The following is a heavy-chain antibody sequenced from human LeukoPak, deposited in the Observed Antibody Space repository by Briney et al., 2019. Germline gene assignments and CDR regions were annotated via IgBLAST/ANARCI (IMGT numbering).Heavy chain of an antibody. J-gene: IGHJ4*02. D-gene: IGHD4-23*01. CDR2: IDRDGSRI. V-gene: IGHV3-74*01. Sequence: GGSLRLSCAASGFAFCSYAMSWVRQAPWKGLVWVSRIDRDGSRINYADSVKGRFTISRDNGKNTLFLQMNSLRAEDAAVYYCVRGNDYGGPHYWGQGTLVTVSS. CDR3: VRGNDYGGPHY. CDR1: GFAFCSYA.